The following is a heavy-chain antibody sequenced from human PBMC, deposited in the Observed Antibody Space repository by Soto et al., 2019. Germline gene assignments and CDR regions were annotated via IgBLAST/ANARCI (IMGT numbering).Heavy chain of an antibody. CDR1: GGSISSGDYY. CDR2: IYYSGST. Sequence: SETLSLTCTVSGGSISSGDYYWSWIRQPPGKGLEWIGYIYYSGSTNYNPSLKSRVTISVDTSKNQFSLKLSSVTAADTAVYYCARGGWKLFDYWGQGTLVTVSS. V-gene: IGHV4-61*08. D-gene: IGHD6-19*01. CDR3: ARGGWKLFDY. J-gene: IGHJ4*02.